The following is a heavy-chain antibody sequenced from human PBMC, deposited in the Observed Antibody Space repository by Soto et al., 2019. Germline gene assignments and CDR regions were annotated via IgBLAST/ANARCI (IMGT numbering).Heavy chain of an antibody. Sequence: SVKVSCKASGGTFSSYAISWVRQAPGQGLEWMGGIIPIFGTTNYAQKSQGRVTITADESTSTAYMELSSLRSEDTAVYYCARGTLTSSWYDYWGQGTLVTVSS. CDR1: GGTFSSYA. CDR2: IIPIFGTT. J-gene: IGHJ4*02. CDR3: ARGTLTSSWYDY. D-gene: IGHD6-13*01. V-gene: IGHV1-69*13.